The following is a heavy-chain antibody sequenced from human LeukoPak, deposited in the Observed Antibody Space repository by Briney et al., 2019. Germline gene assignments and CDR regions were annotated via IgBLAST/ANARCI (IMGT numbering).Heavy chain of an antibody. J-gene: IGHJ4*02. CDR3: ARYHHYFDY. Sequence: GGSLRLSCTASGFSFSDHYMSWIRRAPGKGLEWLSYITGSSTIINYADSVRGRFTISRDNAKNSVYLQMNSLRADDAAIYYCARYHHYFDYWGQGTLVTVSS. V-gene: IGHV3-11*04. CDR2: ITGSSTII. CDR1: GFSFSDHY.